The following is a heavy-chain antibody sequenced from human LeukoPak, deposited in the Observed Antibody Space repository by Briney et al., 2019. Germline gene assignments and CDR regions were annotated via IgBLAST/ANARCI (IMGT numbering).Heavy chain of an antibody. CDR1: GFTFSDYY. D-gene: IGHD3-10*01. Sequence: GGSLRLSCAASGFTFSDYYMSWIRQAPGKGLEWVSYISSSGSTIYYADSVKGRLTISRDNAKNSLYLQMNSLRAEDTALYYCAKDPTPMVRGVILNYFDYWGQGTLVTVSS. CDR2: ISSSGSTI. J-gene: IGHJ4*02. CDR3: AKDPTPMVRGVILNYFDY. V-gene: IGHV3-11*01.